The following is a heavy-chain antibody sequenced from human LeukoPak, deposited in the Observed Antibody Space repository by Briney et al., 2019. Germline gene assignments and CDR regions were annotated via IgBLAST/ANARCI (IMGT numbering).Heavy chain of an antibody. CDR1: GGSISSYY. Sequence: PSETLSLTCTVSGGSISSYYWSWIRQPPGKGLEWIGYIYYSGSTNYNPSLKSRVTISVDTSKNQFSLKLSSVTAADTAVYYCARGGYSYGPRLAFDIWGQGTMVTVSS. D-gene: IGHD5-18*01. CDR3: ARGGYSYGPRLAFDI. V-gene: IGHV4-59*01. CDR2: IYYSGST. J-gene: IGHJ3*02.